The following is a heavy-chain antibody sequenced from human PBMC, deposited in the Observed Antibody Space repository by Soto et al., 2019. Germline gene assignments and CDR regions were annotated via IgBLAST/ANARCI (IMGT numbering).Heavy chain of an antibody. CDR3: ARAYYYDSSGYPFDY. D-gene: IGHD3-22*01. Sequence: GGSLRLSCAASGFTFSSYAMHWVRQAPGKGLEWVAVISYDGSNKYYADSVKGRFTISRDNSKNTLYLQMNSLRAEDTAVYYCARAYYYDSSGYPFDYWGQGTLVTVSS. CDR1: GFTFSSYA. J-gene: IGHJ4*02. CDR2: ISYDGSNK. V-gene: IGHV3-30-3*01.